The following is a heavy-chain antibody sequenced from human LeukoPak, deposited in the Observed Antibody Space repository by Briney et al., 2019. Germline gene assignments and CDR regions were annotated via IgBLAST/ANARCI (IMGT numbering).Heavy chain of an antibody. Sequence: TGGSLRLSCAGSRFALKSYSLSWVRQAPGKGLEWVSSISSTSAYIYYADSVKGRFTISRDNSKDTLYLQMNSLRAEDTAVYYCARDTYYYDRSGYYYWGQGSLVTVSS. D-gene: IGHD3-22*01. V-gene: IGHV3-21*01. J-gene: IGHJ4*02. CDR2: ISSTSAYI. CDR3: ARDTYYYDRSGYYY. CDR1: RFALKSYS.